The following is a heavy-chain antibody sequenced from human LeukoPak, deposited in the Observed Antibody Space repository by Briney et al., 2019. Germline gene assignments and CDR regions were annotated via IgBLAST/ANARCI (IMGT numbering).Heavy chain of an antibody. D-gene: IGHD3-10*01. CDR2: IYYSEST. V-gene: IGHV4-39*06. Sequence: SETLSLTCTVSGGSFSSSSYYWGWIRQPPGKGLEWIGSIYYSESTYYNPSLKSRVTISVDTSKNQFPLKLSSVTAADTAVYYCARDETYGSGSYDYWGQGTLVTVSS. J-gene: IGHJ4*02. CDR1: GGSFSSSSYY. CDR3: ARDETYGSGSYDY.